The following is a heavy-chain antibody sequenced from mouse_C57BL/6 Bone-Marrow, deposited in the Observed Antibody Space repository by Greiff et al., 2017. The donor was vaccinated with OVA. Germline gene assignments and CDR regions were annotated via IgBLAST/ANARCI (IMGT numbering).Heavy chain of an antibody. V-gene: IGHV5-17*01. CDR3: ARDGYGNPKGAKDD. J-gene: IGHJ4*01. CDR2: ISSGSSSI. Sequence: EVNVVESGGGLVKPGGSLKLSCAASGFTFSDYGMHWVRQAPGKGLEWVAYISSGSSSIYYTDTVKGRFTLSRDNAKNTLFLQMTSLRSEDTAMYYCARDGYGNPKGAKDDWGQGTSVTVSS. D-gene: IGHD2-10*02. CDR1: GFTFSDYG.